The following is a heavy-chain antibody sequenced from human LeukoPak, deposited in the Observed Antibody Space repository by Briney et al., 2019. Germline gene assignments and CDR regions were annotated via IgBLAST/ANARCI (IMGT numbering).Heavy chain of an antibody. V-gene: IGHV4-59*01. CDR2: IYYSGST. Sequence: SETLSLTCIVSGGSISSYYWSWIRQPPGKGLEWIGYIYYSGSTNYNPSLKSRVTISVDTSKNQFSLKLSSVTAADTAVYYCARSSGSHDAFDIWGQGTMVTVSS. CDR3: ARSSGSHDAFDI. J-gene: IGHJ3*02. D-gene: IGHD6-19*01. CDR1: GGSISSYY.